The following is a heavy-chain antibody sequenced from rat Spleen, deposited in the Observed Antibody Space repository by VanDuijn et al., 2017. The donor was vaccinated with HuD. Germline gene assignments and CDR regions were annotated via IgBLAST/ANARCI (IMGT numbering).Heavy chain of an antibody. CDR3: ATSGGPFDH. CDR1: GFSLSNYG. D-gene: IGHD1-11*01. V-gene: IGHV2-13*01. CDR2: MWGDGST. J-gene: IGHJ2*01. Sequence: QVQLKESGPGLVQPSQTLSLTCTVSGFSLSNYGVSWVRQPPGKGLEWMGVMWGDGSTAYNSALKSRLSISRDTSKSQVFLKMSSLKIEDTATYFCATSGGPFDHWGQGVMVTVSS.